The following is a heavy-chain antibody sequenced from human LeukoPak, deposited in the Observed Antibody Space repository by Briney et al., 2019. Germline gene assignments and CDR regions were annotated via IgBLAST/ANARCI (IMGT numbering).Heavy chain of an antibody. D-gene: IGHD6-19*01. Sequence: GSLRLSCAASGFSFSSFWMSWVRLAPGKGLEWVANIKQDGSNQQYVDSVKGRFTISRDNAKNSLYLQMTSLRVEDTAVYYCARFSRSIPVVFWGQGTLVTVSP. CDR2: IKQDGSNQ. J-gene: IGHJ4*02. V-gene: IGHV3-7*01. CDR1: GFSFSSFW. CDR3: ARFSRSIPVVF.